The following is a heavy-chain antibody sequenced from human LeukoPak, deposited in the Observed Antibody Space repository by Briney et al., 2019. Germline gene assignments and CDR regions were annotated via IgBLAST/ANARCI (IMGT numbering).Heavy chain of an antibody. CDR2: IYLVDLDT. Sequence: GESLKISCKGSPYSFTSYWMGWVRHMPRKGLAWMGIIYLVDLDTRYSLCSLGKVTTSAHKSTTTAHLMWSSLKSSDTATHYIARHPVDEAPVIAAGGYYWGQGNLVIVSS. J-gene: IGHJ4*02. CDR3: ARHPVDEAPVIAAGGYY. CDR1: PYSFTSYW. V-gene: IGHV5-51*01. D-gene: IGHD6-13*01.